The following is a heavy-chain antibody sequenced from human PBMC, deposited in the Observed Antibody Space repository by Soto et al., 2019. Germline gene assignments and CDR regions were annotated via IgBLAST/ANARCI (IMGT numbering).Heavy chain of an antibody. CDR3: SRDLNSKAQSSDP. CDR2: IYYTGKT. J-gene: IGHJ5*02. Sequence: QRPGKGLEWMGYIYYTGKTYYNPSLESRLTMSLDRSKNQFSLRLTSVTAADTSFYSCSRDLNSKAQSSDPWGQGPLVTAS. V-gene: IGHV4-30-4*01. D-gene: IGHD5-18*01.